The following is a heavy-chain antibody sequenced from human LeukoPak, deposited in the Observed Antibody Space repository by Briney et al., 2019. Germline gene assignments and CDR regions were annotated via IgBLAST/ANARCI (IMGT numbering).Heavy chain of an antibody. CDR1: GFTFSSYG. CDR2: ISGSGGST. CDR3: AKGPAMVRGTFDP. J-gene: IGHJ5*02. D-gene: IGHD3-10*01. V-gene: IGHV3-23*01. Sequence: GGSLRLSCAASGFTFSSYGMSWVRQAPGKGLEWVSAISGSGGSTYYADSVKGRFTISRDNSKNTLCLQMNSLRTEETAVYYCAKGPAMVRGTFDPWGQGTLVTVSS.